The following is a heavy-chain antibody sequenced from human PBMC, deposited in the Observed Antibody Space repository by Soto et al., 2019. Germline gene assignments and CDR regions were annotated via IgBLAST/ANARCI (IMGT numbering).Heavy chain of an antibody. CDR1: GFTVSNHD. CDR2: LGAGGDT. D-gene: IGHD3-10*01. CDR3: ARGTMVRGTLDPGISGPLDY. V-gene: IGHV3-13*01. Sequence: EVQLVESGGGLVQPGGSLRLACAVSGFTVSNHDMHWVRQVTGKGLEWVSTLGAGGDTYFPDSVKGRFTISRENAKNSLYLQTNSLTAGDTAVYYCARGTMVRGTLDPGISGPLDYWGQGTLVAVSS. J-gene: IGHJ4*02.